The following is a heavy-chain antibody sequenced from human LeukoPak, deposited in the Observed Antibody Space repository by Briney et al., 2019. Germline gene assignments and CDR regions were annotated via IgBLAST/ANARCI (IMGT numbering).Heavy chain of an antibody. D-gene: IGHD2-2*02. Sequence: ASVKVSCKASGYTFTGYYMHWVRQAPGQGLEWMGWINPNSGGTNYAQKFQGRVTMTRDTSISTAYMELSRLRSDDTAVYYCARDQRAALRPGSGTRAVPAAIKFDPWGQGTLVTVSS. J-gene: IGHJ5*02. V-gene: IGHV1-2*02. CDR2: INPNSGGT. CDR1: GYTFTGYY. CDR3: ARDQRAALRPGSGTRAVPAAIKFDP.